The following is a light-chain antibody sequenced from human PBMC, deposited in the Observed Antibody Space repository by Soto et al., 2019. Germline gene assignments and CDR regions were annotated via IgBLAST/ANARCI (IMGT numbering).Light chain of an antibody. Sequence: EIVLTQSPGTLSLSPGERPTLSCRASQSVSNTYVAWYQHIPGQTPRLLIYGASNRATGIPDRFSGSGSGTDFTLTISRLEPEDFAVYYCQQHDSSPWMFGQGTKVDI. CDR2: GAS. V-gene: IGKV3-20*01. J-gene: IGKJ1*01. CDR1: QSVSNTY. CDR3: QQHDSSPWM.